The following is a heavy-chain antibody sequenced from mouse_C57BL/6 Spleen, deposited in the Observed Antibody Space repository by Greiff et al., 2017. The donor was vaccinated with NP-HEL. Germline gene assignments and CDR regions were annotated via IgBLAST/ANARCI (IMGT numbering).Heavy chain of an antibody. CDR2: IYPGSGNT. J-gene: IGHJ4*01. CDR1: GYTFTDYY. D-gene: IGHD3-2*02. CDR3: ARSESSGYDAMDY. V-gene: IGHV1-76*01. Sequence: VKLMESGAELVRPGASVKLSCKASGYTFTDYYINWVKQRPGQGLEWIARIYPGSGNTYYNEKFKGKATLTAEKSSSTAYMQLSSLTSEDSAVYFCARSESSGYDAMDYWGQGTSVTVSS.